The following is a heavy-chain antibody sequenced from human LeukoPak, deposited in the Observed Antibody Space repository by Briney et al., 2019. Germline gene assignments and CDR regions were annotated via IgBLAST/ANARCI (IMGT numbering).Heavy chain of an antibody. CDR1: GGSISSYY. D-gene: IGHD3-10*01. J-gene: IGHJ5*02. Sequence: SETLSLTCTVSGGSISSYYWSWTRQPPGKGLEWIGYIYYSGSTNYNPSLKSRVTISVDTSKNQFSLKLSSVTAADTAVYYCARENAGGWFDPWGQGTLVTVSS. V-gene: IGHV4-59*01. CDR2: IYYSGST. CDR3: ARENAGGWFDP.